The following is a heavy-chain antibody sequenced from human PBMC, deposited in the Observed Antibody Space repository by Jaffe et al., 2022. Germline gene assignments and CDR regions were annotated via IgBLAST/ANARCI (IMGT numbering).Heavy chain of an antibody. J-gene: IGHJ3*02. CDR1: GFSLSTSGVG. CDR3: AHVDTAMVSVRCAFDI. Sequence: QITLKESGPTLVKPTQTLTLTCTFSGFSLSTSGVGVGWIRQPPGKALEWLALIYWDDDKRYSPSLKSRLTITKDTSKNQVVLTMTNMDPVDTATYYCAHVDTAMVSVRCAFDIWGQGTMVTVSS. V-gene: IGHV2-5*02. CDR2: IYWDDDK. D-gene: IGHD5-18*01.